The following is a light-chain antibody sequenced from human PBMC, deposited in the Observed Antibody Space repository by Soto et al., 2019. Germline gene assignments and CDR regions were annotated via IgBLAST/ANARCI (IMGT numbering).Light chain of an antibody. V-gene: IGKV3-20*01. CDR2: SAS. J-gene: IGKJ1*01. CDR1: QSISGT. CDR3: QQYGSSGT. Sequence: EIVMTQSPATLSVSPGGRATLSCRASQSISGTLAWCQQKPGQARRLLIYSASNRATGIPDRFSGSGSGTDFTLTISRLEPEDFAVYYCQQYGSSGTFGQGTKVDIK.